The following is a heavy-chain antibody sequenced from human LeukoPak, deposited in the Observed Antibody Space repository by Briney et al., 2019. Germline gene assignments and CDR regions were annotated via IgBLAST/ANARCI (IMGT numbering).Heavy chain of an antibody. J-gene: IGHJ4*02. D-gene: IGHD3-16*02. Sequence: ASVKVSCKASGYTFTTYGISWVRQAPGQGLEWMRWISAYNGDTNYAQKLQGRVTMTTDTSTNTAYMDLRSLRSDDTAVYYCARDPPMDYDYVWGSYRPKYFDSWGQGTLVTVSS. V-gene: IGHV1-18*01. CDR2: ISAYNGDT. CDR3: ARDPPMDYDYVWGSYRPKYFDS. CDR1: GYTFTTYG.